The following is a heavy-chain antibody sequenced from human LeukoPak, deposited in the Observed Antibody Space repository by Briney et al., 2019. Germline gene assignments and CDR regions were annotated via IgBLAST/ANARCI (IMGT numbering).Heavy chain of an antibody. Sequence: PGGSLRLSCAASGFTFSSYAMSWVRQAPGKGLEWVSAISGSGGSTYYADSVKGRFTISRDNSKNTLYLQMNSLRAEDTAVYYCARGRYGGGRCFDYWGQGTLVTVSS. J-gene: IGHJ4*02. CDR1: GFTFSSYA. CDR2: ISGSGGST. CDR3: ARGRYGGGRCFDY. D-gene: IGHD4-23*01. V-gene: IGHV3-23*01.